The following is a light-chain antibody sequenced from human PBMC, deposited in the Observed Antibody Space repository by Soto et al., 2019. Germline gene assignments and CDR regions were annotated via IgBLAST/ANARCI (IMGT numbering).Light chain of an antibody. CDR2: GAS. V-gene: IGKV1-39*01. Sequence: EIQMTQSPSSLSASVGDRVTITCRASQSITSYLNWYQQKPGKAPKLLIYGASSLQSGVPSRFSGSGSGTDFTLAISSLQPEEFATYYSQQSYSTPRTFGQGTKVEIK. J-gene: IGKJ1*01. CDR3: QQSYSTPRT. CDR1: QSITSY.